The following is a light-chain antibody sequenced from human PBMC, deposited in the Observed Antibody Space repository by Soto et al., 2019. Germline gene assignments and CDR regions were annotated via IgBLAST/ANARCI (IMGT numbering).Light chain of an antibody. CDR3: QQYNNWPPRHT. CDR2: DAS. V-gene: IGKV3-15*01. Sequence: EIVMTQSPATLSVSPGERATLSCRASQSVSINLAWYQQKPGQAPRLLIYDASTRATGIPARFSGSGSGTEFTLTIRSLQSEDFAVYYCQQYNNWPPRHTFGQGTKLEIK. J-gene: IGKJ2*01. CDR1: QSVSIN.